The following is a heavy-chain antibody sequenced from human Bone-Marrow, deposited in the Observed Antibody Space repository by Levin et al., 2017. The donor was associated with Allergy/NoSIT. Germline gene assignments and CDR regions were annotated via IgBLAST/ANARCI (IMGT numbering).Heavy chain of an antibody. J-gene: IGHJ4*02. Sequence: PGGSLRLSCAAFGFTFSSYDMTWVRQAPGKGLERVSAISAGGDTTYYAESVRGRFTISRDNSKFTVYLQMNSLRAEDTAVYYCANRQDSGGIHDTSGHNLCWGRGTLVTVSS. D-gene: IGHD3-22*01. CDR2: ISAGGDTT. V-gene: IGHV3-23*01. CDR3: ANRQDSGGIHDTSGHNLC. CDR1: GFTFSSYD.